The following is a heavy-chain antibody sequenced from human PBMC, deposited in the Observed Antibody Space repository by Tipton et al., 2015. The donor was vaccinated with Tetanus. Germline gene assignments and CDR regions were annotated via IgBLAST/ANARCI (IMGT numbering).Heavy chain of an antibody. CDR2: TLYRSKWIY. Sequence: GLVKPSQTLSLTCAISGDSVSSPIAAWNWIRQSPLRGLEWLGRTLYRSKWIYDYAVSVRGRITIRPDTSRDQFSLQLNSVTPEDSAIYYCARDLWLRSYGVDVWGQGTTVTVSS. CDR1: GDSVSSPIAA. J-gene: IGHJ6*02. V-gene: IGHV6-1*01. CDR3: ARDLWLRSYGVDV. D-gene: IGHD5-12*01.